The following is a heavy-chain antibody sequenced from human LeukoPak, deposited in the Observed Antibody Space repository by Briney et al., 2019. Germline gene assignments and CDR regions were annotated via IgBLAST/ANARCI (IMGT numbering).Heavy chain of an antibody. J-gene: IGHJ4*02. Sequence: GGSLRLSCAASGFSFSDTWMHWVRQAPGKGLEWVSGITGRAENTYYADSVKGRFTISRDNSKNTLYLQMNSLRAEDTAIYYCARDRRLASFDYGGQGTLVTVSS. CDR3: ARDRRLASFDY. D-gene: IGHD6-25*01. CDR2: ITGRAENT. V-gene: IGHV3-23*01. CDR1: GFSFSDTW.